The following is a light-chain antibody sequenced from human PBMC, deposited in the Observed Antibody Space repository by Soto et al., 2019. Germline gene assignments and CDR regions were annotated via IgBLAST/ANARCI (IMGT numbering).Light chain of an antibody. J-gene: IGKJ1*01. Sequence: EVVLTQSQGTLSLSPGERATLSCRASQSVSSNLAWYQQKPGQAPRLLIYDASTRATGIPARFSGSGSGTEFTLTISSLQSEDFAVYYCQQYNQWRTFGQGTKVAIK. CDR2: DAS. CDR3: QQYNQWRT. V-gene: IGKV3-15*01. CDR1: QSVSSN.